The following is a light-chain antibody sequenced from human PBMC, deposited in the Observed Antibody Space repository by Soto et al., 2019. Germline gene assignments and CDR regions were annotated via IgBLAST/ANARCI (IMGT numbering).Light chain of an antibody. J-gene: IGKJ4*01. Sequence: EIVLTQSPATLSLSAGERATLSCRASQSVDPYLAWYQHKPGQAPRLLIYDASNRATGIPARFSGSGSGADFTLTISTLEAEDFAVYCCQQRSTWPLTVGGGTKVEIK. CDR2: DAS. CDR1: QSVDPY. CDR3: QQRSTWPLT. V-gene: IGKV3-11*01.